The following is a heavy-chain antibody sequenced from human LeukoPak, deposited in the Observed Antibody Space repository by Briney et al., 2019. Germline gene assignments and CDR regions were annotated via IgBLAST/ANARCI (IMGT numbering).Heavy chain of an antibody. D-gene: IGHD6-13*01. CDR1: GFTFSSYA. J-gene: IGHJ4*02. Sequence: QPGGSLRLSCAASGFTFSSYAMSWVRQAPGKGLEWVSVISGSGGDTYYADSVKGRFTISRDNSKNTLYLQMNTLRAEDTAVYHCAKNIIAAAGMMDYWGQGTLVTVSS. CDR2: ISGSGGDT. V-gene: IGHV3-23*01. CDR3: AKNIIAAAGMMDY.